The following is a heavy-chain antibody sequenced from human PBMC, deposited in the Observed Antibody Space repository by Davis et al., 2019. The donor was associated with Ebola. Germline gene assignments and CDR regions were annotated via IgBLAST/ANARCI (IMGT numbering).Heavy chain of an antibody. D-gene: IGHD6-6*01. Sequence: GESLKTPCAASGFPFRSYWMSWVRQAPGKGLEWVANIKQDGSEKYYVDSVKGRFTISRDNSKNTLYLQMNSLRAEDTAVYYCARDLKYSSSSARYWGQGTLVTVSS. J-gene: IGHJ4*02. CDR3: ARDLKYSSSSARY. CDR1: GFPFRSYW. V-gene: IGHV3-7*01. CDR2: IKQDGSEK.